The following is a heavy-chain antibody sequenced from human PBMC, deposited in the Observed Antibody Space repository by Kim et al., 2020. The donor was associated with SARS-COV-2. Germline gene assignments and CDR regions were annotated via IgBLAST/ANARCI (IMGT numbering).Heavy chain of an antibody. V-gene: IGHV1-2*02. CDR3: ARLSGYYFNAFDI. CDR2: INPNSGGT. D-gene: IGHD3-22*01. J-gene: IGHJ3*02. CDR1: GYTFTGYY. Sequence: ASVKVSCKASGYTFTGYYMHWVRQAPGQGLEWMGWINPNSGGTNYAQKFQGRVTMTRDTSISTAYMELSRLRSDDTAVYYCARLSGYYFNAFDIWGQGTMVTVSS.